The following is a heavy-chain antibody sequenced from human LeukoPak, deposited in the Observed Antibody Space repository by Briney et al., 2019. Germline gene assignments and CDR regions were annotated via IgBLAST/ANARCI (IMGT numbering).Heavy chain of an antibody. V-gene: IGHV3-9*03. CDR3: AKDWGAGYSSSWFDY. Sequence: GGSLRLSCAASGFTFSSYAMSWVRQAPGKGLEWVSGISWNSGSIGYADSVKGRFTISRDNAKNSLYLQMNSLRAEDMALYYCAKDWGAGYSSSWFDYWGQGTLVTVSS. J-gene: IGHJ5*01. D-gene: IGHD6-13*01. CDR2: ISWNSGSI. CDR1: GFTFSSYA.